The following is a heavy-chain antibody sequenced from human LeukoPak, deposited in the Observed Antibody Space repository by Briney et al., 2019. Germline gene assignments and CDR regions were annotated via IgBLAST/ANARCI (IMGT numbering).Heavy chain of an antibody. CDR2: IWYDGGNK. D-gene: IGHD3-10*01. CDR1: GFTFSSYG. V-gene: IGHV3-30*02. J-gene: IGHJ3*02. CDR3: AKEYRKLWSGLSAFDI. Sequence: GGSLRLSCAASGFTFSSYGMHCVRQAPGKGLEWVAVIWYDGGNKYYADSAKGRFTISRDNSKNTLYLQMDSLRAEDTAVYYCAKEYRKLWSGLSAFDIWGQGTMVTVSS.